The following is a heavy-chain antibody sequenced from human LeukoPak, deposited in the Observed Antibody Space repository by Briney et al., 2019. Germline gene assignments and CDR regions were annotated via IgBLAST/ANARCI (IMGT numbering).Heavy chain of an antibody. J-gene: IGHJ3*02. V-gene: IGHV3-48*03. CDR2: IHSSGSAI. CDR1: GFTFTAYE. Sequence: GGSLRLSCAASGFTFTAYEMNWLRQAPGKGLEWVSYIHSSGSAIHYADSVKGRFTISRDNPKNSLYLQMNSLRAEDTAAYYCARERADEFDIWGQGTVVTVSS. CDR3: ARERADEFDI.